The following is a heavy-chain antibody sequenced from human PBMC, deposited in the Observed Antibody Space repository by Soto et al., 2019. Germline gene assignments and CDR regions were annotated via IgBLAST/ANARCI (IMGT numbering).Heavy chain of an antibody. CDR3: ADATTHQHEGDAFDI. V-gene: IGHV3-23*01. CDR2: ISGSGGST. Sequence: EVQLLESGGGLVQPGGSLRLSCAASGFTFSSYAMSWVRQAPGKGLEWVSAISGSGGSTYYADSVKGRFTISRDNSKNTLYLQMTSLRAENTAVYYCADATTHQHEGDAFDIWGQGTMVTVSS. CDR1: GFTFSSYA. J-gene: IGHJ3*02. D-gene: IGHD4-4*01.